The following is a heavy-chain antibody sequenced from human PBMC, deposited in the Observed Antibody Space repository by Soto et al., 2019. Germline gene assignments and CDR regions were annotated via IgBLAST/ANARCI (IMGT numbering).Heavy chain of an antibody. J-gene: IGHJ4*02. CDR2: IYHSGST. Sequence: PSETLSLTCAVSGASVTSDGYYWSWIRQPPGKGLEWIGYIYHSGSTYYNPSLKSRVSISIDTSQNQFSLKLTSLTAADTAVYYCARDPIFYYASSGYGGSYFDYWGQGSRVTVSS. D-gene: IGHD3-22*01. V-gene: IGHV4-30-2*05. CDR3: ARDPIFYYASSGYGGSYFDY. CDR1: GASVTSDGYY.